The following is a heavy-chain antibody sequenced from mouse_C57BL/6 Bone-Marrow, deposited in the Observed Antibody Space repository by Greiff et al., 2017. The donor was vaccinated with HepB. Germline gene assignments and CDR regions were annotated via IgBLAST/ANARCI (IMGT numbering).Heavy chain of an antibody. J-gene: IGHJ2*01. CDR2: IYPRSGNT. CDR3: AKGGGVTLDY. CDR1: GYTFTSYG. D-gene: IGHD2-5*01. V-gene: IGHV1-81*01. Sequence: LQESGAELARPGASVKLSCKASGYTFTSYGISWVKQRTGQGLEWIGEIYPRSGNTYYNEKFKGKATLTADKSSSTAYMERRSLTSEDSAVYFCAKGGGVTLDYWGQGTTLTVSS.